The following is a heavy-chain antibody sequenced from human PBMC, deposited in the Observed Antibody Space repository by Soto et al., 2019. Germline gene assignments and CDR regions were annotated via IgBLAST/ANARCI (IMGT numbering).Heavy chain of an antibody. Sequence: PSETLSLTCAVYGGSFSTYYWSWIRQPPGKGLEWIGEIYHSGSTNYNPSLMSRLTISVDRSKNQLSLKLRSVTAADTAVYYCTRDMIYGSERSYYYYAMDVWGRGTTVTVSS. CDR3: TRDMIYGSERSYYYYAMDV. V-gene: IGHV4-34*01. D-gene: IGHD3-10*01. CDR2: IYHSGST. CDR1: GGSFSTYY. J-gene: IGHJ6*02.